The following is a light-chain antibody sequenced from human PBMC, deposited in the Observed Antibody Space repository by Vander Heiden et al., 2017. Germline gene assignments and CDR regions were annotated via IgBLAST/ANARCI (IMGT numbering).Light chain of an antibody. CDR2: DTS. CDR3: QQRSNWPHT. CDR1: QSVGSY. V-gene: IGKV3-11*01. J-gene: IGKJ2*01. Sequence: EIVLTQSPATLSLSPGERATLSCRASQSVGSYLAWYQQKPGQAPRLLIYDTSNRATGIPARFSGSGSGTDFTLTITSLEPEDFAVYYCQQRSNWPHTFGQGTKLEIK.